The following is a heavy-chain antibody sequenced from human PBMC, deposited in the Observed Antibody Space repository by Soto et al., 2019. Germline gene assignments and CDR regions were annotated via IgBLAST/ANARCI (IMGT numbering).Heavy chain of an antibody. CDR3: ATGDSSWYEGWFDP. D-gene: IGHD6-13*01. V-gene: IGHV3-23*01. J-gene: IGHJ5*02. CDR1: GFTFSSYA. Sequence: GGSLRLSCAASGFTFSSYAMSWVRQAPGKGLEWVSAISGSGGSTYYADSVKGQFTISRDNSKNTLYLQMNSLRAEDTAVYYCATGDSSWYEGWFDPWGQGTLVTVSS. CDR2: ISGSGGST.